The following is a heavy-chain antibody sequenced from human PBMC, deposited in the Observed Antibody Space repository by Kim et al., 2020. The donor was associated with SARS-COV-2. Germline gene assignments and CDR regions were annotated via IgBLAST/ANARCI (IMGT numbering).Heavy chain of an antibody. D-gene: IGHD2-21*02. CDR3: AKSQGIVVVTAFDY. Sequence: GGSLRLSCAASGFTFSSYGMHWVRQAPGKGLEWVAVISYDGSNKYYADSVKGRFTISRDNSKNTLYLQMNSLRAEDTAVYYCAKSQGIVVVTAFDYWGQGTLVTVSS. J-gene: IGHJ4*02. CDR2: ISYDGSNK. V-gene: IGHV3-30*18. CDR1: GFTFSSYG.